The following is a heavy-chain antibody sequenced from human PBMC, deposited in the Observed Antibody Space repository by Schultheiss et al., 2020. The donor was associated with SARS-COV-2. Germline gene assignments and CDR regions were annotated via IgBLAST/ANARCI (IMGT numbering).Heavy chain of an antibody. J-gene: IGHJ5*02. Sequence: SETLSLTCTVSGYSISSGYYWGWIRQPPGKGLEWIGSIYHSGSTYYNPSLKSRVTISVDTSKNQFSLKLSSVTAADTAVYYCARMGMVRGVYNWFDPWGQGTLVTVSS. CDR2: IYHSGST. V-gene: IGHV4-38-2*02. CDR3: ARMGMVRGVYNWFDP. CDR1: GYSISSGYY. D-gene: IGHD3-10*01.